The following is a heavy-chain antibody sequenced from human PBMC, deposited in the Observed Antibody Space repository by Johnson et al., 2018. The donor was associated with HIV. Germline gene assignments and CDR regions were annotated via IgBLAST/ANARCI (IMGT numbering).Heavy chain of an antibody. D-gene: IGHD6-13*01. CDR3: ARDPAAAALRAFDI. CDR2: IKSKTDGETT. Sequence: VQLVESGGGLVKPGGSLRLSCAASGLTFSNAWMSWVRQAPGKGLEWVGRIKSKTDGETTDYAAPVKGRFSISRDDSKNTLYVQMNSLKTEDTAVYYCARDPAAAALRAFDIWGQGTMVTVSS. V-gene: IGHV3-15*01. CDR1: GLTFSNAW. J-gene: IGHJ3*02.